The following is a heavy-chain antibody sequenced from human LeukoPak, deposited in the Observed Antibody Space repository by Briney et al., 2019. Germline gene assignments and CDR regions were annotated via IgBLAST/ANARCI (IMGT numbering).Heavy chain of an antibody. Sequence: PGGSLRLSCAASGFTFSSYAMSWVRQAPGKGLEWVSAISGSGGSTYYADSVKGRFTISRDNSKNSLYLQMNSLRAEDTAVYYCARDPLYGDYGESDYWGQGTLVTVSS. D-gene: IGHD4-17*01. J-gene: IGHJ4*02. V-gene: IGHV3-23*01. CDR2: ISGSGGST. CDR1: GFTFSSYA. CDR3: ARDPLYGDYGESDY.